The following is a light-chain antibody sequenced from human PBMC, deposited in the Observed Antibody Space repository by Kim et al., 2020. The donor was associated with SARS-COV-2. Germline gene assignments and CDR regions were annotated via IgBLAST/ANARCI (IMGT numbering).Light chain of an antibody. J-gene: IGLJ3*02. Sequence: QTATLSCSGNSNNIGAQGVTWLQQHLCHPPKLLSYWSNKRPSAISERFSASRSGSTASLTITGVQPADEADYYCSSWDDGLKAWVFGGGTQLTVL. CDR2: WSN. CDR3: SSWDDGLKAWV. V-gene: IGLV10-54*04. CDR1: SNNIGAQG.